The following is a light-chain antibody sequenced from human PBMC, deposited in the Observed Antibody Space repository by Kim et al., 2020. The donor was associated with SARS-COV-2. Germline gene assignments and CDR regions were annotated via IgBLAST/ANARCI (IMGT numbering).Light chain of an antibody. CDR1: QSISSW. V-gene: IGKV1-5*03. CDR3: QQYNSYSLPMYT. J-gene: IGKJ2*01. CDR2: KAS. Sequence: DIQMTQSPSTLSASVGDRVTITCRASQSISSWLAWYQQKPGKAPKLLIYKASSLESGVPSRFSGSGSGTEFTLTISSLQPDDFATYYCQQYNSYSLPMYTFGQGTKLEI.